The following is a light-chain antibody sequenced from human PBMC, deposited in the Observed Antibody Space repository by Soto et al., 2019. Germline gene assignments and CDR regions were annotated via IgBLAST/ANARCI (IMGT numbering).Light chain of an antibody. CDR1: QGISSA. V-gene: IGKV1-13*02. J-gene: IGKJ5*01. CDR3: QQYNTWPIT. CDR2: DAS. Sequence: AIQLTQSPSSLSASVGDIVAITCRASQGISSALAWYQQKPGKAPKLLIYDASSLESGVPSRFSGSGSGTDFTLTISSLQPEDFVVYYCQQYNTWPITFGQGTRLEIK.